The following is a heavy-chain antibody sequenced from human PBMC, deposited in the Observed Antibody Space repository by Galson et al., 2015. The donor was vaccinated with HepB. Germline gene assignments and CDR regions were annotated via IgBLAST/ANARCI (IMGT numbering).Heavy chain of an antibody. D-gene: IGHD5-18*01. Sequence: SLRLSCAASGFTFSSYAMHWVRQAPGKGLEWVAVISYDGSNKYYADSVKGRFTISRDNSKNTLYLQMNSLRAEDTAVYYCARADSYGHYGDLDYWGQGTLVTVSS. J-gene: IGHJ4*02. CDR3: ARADSYGHYGDLDY. CDR2: ISYDGSNK. CDR1: GFTFSSYA. V-gene: IGHV3-30-3*01.